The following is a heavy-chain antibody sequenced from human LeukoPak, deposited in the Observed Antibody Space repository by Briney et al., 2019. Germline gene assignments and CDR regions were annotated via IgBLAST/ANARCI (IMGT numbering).Heavy chain of an antibody. D-gene: IGHD5-12*01. CDR2: ISWSSGSI. CDR1: GFTFDDYA. CDR3: AKDSSGGYGTDFDY. J-gene: IGHJ4*02. Sequence: GGSLRLSCAASGFTFDDYAMHWVRQAPGKGLEWVSGISWSSGSIGYADSVKGRFTISRDNAKNSLYLQMNSLRAEDTALYYCAKDSSGGYGTDFDYWGQGTLVTVSS. V-gene: IGHV3-9*01.